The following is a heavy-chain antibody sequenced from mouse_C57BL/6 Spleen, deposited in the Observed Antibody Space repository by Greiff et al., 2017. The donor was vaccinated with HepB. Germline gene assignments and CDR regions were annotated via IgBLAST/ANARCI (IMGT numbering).Heavy chain of an antibody. Sequence: VQLKQSGTVLARPGASVKMSCKTSGYTFTSDWMHWVKQRPGQGLEWIGAIYPGDSDTSYNQTFKGKAKLTAVTSASTAYMEHSSLTNEDSAVYYCTRPPYDYGSSCFDYRGQGTTLTVYS. CDR1: GYTFTSDW. J-gene: IGHJ2*01. V-gene: IGHV1-5*01. D-gene: IGHD1-1*01. CDR2: IYPGDSDT. CDR3: TRPPYDYGSSCFDY.